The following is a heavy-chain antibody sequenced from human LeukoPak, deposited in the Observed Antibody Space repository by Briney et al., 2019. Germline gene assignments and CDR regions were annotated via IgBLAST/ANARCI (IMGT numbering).Heavy chain of an antibody. CDR1: GFTFSSYA. CDR3: ARDSYYYDSSGYYLSGMDV. D-gene: IGHD3-22*01. V-gene: IGHV3-30-3*01. J-gene: IGHJ6*02. Sequence: PGGSLRLSCAASGFTFSSYAMHWVRQAPGKGLEWVAVISCDGSNKYYADSVKGRFTISRDNSKSTLYLQMNSLRAEDTAVYYCARDSYYYDSSGYYLSGMDVWGQGTTVTVSS. CDR2: ISCDGSNK.